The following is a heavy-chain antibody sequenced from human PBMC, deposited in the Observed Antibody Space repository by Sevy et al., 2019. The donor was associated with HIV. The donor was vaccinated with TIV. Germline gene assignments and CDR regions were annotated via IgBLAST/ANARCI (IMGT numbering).Heavy chain of an antibody. CDR1: GFTFSSYA. Sequence: GGSLRLSCAASGFTFSSYAMSWVRQAPGKGLEWVAIIWSDGRFENHGDSVKGRFTISRDNSKNTLYLQMNNVRVEDTAVYYCARGGYYYDNAAYYALDSWGQGTLVTVSS. J-gene: IGHJ4*02. V-gene: IGHV3-33*08. D-gene: IGHD3-22*01. CDR2: IWSDGRFE. CDR3: ARGGYYYDNAAYYALDS.